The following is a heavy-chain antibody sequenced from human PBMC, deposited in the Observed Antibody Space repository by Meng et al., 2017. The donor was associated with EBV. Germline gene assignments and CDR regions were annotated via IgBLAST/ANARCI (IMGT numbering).Heavy chain of an antibody. D-gene: IGHD4-23*01. Sequence: CGAGLLRPSTTLSLPCAAYGGSFGGYYWAWVRQPPGKGLEWIGEINHSGSTNYNPSLKSRVTISVDTSKNQFSLKLSSVTAADTAVYYCAGSYGGVLNYWGQGTLVTVSS. CDR2: INHSGST. CDR1: GGSFGGYY. V-gene: IGHV4-34*01. J-gene: IGHJ4*02. CDR3: AGSYGGVLNY.